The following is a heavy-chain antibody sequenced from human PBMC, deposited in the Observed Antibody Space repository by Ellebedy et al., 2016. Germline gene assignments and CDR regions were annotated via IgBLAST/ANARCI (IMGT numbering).Heavy chain of an antibody. V-gene: IGHV4-39*01. CDR3: ARLPGSGSSLTRNFDY. CDR2: IYYSGST. J-gene: IGHJ4*02. Sequence: SETLSHTXTVSGGSISSSSYYWGWIRQPPGKGLEWIGSIYYSGSTYYNPSLKSRVTISVDTSKNQFSLKLSSVTAADTAVYYCARLPGSGSSLTRNFDYWGQGTLVTVSS. CDR1: GGSISSSSYY. D-gene: IGHD3-10*01.